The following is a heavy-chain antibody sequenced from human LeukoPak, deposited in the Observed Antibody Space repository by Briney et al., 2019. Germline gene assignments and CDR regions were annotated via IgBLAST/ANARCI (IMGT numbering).Heavy chain of an antibody. CDR1: GFTFSDYT. CDR2: IKQDGSEK. CDR3: ARVPEGYYFDY. V-gene: IGHV3-7*04. J-gene: IGHJ4*02. Sequence: TGGSLRLSCAASGFTFSDYTMNWVHQAPGKGLEWVANIKQDGSEKYYVDSVKGRFTISRDNAKNSLYLQMNSLRAEDTAVYYCARVPEGYYFDYWGQGTLVTVSS.